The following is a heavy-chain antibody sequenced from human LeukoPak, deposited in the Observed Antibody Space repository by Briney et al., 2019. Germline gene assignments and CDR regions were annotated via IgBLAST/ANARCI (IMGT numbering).Heavy chain of an antibody. CDR2: IYHSGST. J-gene: IGHJ3*02. D-gene: IGHD3-22*01. CDR1: GGSVGSGIYY. CDR3: ARAGYYDSSGYYPEAFDI. V-gene: IGHV4-39*07. Sequence: PSETLSLTCTVSGGSVGSGIYYWGWIRQPPGKGLEWIGSIYHSGSTYYNPSLKSRVTISVDTSKNQFSLKLSSVTAADTAVYYCARAGYYDSSGYYPEAFDIWGQGTMVTVSS.